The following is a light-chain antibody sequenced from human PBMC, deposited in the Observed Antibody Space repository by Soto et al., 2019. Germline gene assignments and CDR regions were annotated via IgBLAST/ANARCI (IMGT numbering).Light chain of an antibody. Sequence: DIQMTQSPSSLSAPVGHRVTITCRASQGINNYLAWYQQKPGKVPKVLIYAASTLQSGVPSRFSGSGSGTDFTLTISSLQAEDVAVYFCYQYEQTPPWTFGRGTKVEIK. J-gene: IGKJ1*01. CDR3: YQYEQTPPWT. CDR1: QGINNY. CDR2: AAS. V-gene: IGKV1-27*01.